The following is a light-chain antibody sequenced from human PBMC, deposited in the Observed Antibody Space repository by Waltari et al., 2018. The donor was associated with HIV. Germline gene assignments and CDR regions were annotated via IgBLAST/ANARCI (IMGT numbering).Light chain of an antibody. CDR1: QSISSW. CDR2: KAS. CDR3: QQYNSYPCT. V-gene: IGKV1-5*03. J-gene: IGKJ2*02. Sequence: DIQLPQSPSTLSASVGDRVTTTCRASQSISSWLAWYQQKPGKAPKLLIYKASTLESGVPSRFSGSGSGTEFTLTISSLQPDDFATYYCQQYNSYPCTFGQGTKLEIK.